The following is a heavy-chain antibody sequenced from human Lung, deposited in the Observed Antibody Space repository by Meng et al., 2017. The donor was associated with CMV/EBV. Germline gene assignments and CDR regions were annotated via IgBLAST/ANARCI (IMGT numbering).Heavy chain of an antibody. CDR2: MNTNSGNT. CDR1: GYTFTSYD. J-gene: IGHJ4*02. Sequence: VSCKASGYTFTSYDINWVRQATGQGLEWMGWMNTNSGNTGYAQKFQGRVTITRNTSISTAYMELSSLRSEDTAVYYCARWGVNMVYDYWGQGTLVTVSS. CDR3: ARWGVNMVYDY. V-gene: IGHV1-8*03. D-gene: IGHD2-8*01.